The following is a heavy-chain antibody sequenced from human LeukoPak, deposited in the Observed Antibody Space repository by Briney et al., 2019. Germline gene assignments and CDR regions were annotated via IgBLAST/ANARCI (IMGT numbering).Heavy chain of an antibody. J-gene: IGHJ3*02. CDR1: GYTFTSYD. CDR2: LNPNSGST. CDR3: ARIRDGYNDAYDI. D-gene: IGHD5-24*01. Sequence: ASVKVSCKASGYTFTSYDINWVRQATGQGLEWMGRLNPNSGSTDYAQKFQGRVTMTRNSSISTVYMELNSLRSEDTAVYYCARIRDGYNDAYDIWGQGTMVTVSS. V-gene: IGHV1-8*01.